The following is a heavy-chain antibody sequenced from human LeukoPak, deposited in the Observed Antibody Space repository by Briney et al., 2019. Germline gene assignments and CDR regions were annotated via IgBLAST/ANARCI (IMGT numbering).Heavy chain of an antibody. CDR1: GFTFSSYS. CDR3: ARDQIFHDYGPECFDY. CDR2: ISSSSSTI. J-gene: IGHJ4*02. D-gene: IGHD4-17*01. V-gene: IGHV3-48*01. Sequence: RAGGSLRLSCAASGFTFSSYSMNWVRQAPGKGLEWVSYISSSSSTIYYADSVKGRFTISRDNAKNSLYLQMNSLRAEDTAVYYCARDQIFHDYGPECFDYWGQGTLVTVSS.